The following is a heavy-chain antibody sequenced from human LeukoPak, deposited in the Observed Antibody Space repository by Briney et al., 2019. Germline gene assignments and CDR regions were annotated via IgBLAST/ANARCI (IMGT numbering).Heavy chain of an antibody. D-gene: IGHD2-15*01. CDR3: ARFDSLYGSDGICYEWFDP. CDR1: GASISSRNW. Sequence: NPSGTVSLTCAVSGASISSRNWWSWVLQSPGKGLEWIGEIDLSGSTNYNPSLKSRVIISVDKSKNQFSLKLTSVTAADTAVYYCARFDSLYGSDGICYEWFDPWGQGTLVTVSS. V-gene: IGHV4-4*02. CDR2: IDLSGST. J-gene: IGHJ5*02.